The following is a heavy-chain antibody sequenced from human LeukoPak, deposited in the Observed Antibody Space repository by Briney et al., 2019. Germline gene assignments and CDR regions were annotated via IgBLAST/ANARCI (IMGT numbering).Heavy chain of an antibody. D-gene: IGHD2-2*01. V-gene: IGHV1-69*06. Sequence: ASVKVSCKASGGTFSSYAISWVRQAPGQGLEWMGGIIPIFGTANYAQKFQGRVMITADKSTSTAYMELSRLRSDDTAVYYCARDVGEYCSSTNCYASNYWGQGTLVTVSS. CDR1: GGTFSSYA. J-gene: IGHJ4*02. CDR2: IIPIFGTA. CDR3: ARDVGEYCSSTNCYASNY.